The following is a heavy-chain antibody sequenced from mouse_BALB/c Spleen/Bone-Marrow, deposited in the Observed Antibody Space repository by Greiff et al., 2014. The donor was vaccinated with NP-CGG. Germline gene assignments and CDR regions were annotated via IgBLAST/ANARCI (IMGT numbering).Heavy chain of an antibody. Sequence: EVQVVESGAELVKPGASVKLSCTASGFNIKDTYMHWVKQRPEQGLEWIGRIDPANGNTKYDPKFQGKATITADTSSNTAYLQLSSLTSEDTAVYYCARYYYGSSYAMDYWGQGTSVTVSS. CDR1: GFNIKDTY. J-gene: IGHJ4*01. V-gene: IGHV14-3*02. CDR3: ARYYYGSSYAMDY. D-gene: IGHD1-1*01. CDR2: IDPANGNT.